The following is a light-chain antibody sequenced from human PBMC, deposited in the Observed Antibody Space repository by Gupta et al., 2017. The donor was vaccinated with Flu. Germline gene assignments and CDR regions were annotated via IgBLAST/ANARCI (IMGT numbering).Light chain of an antibody. V-gene: IGKV3-11*01. CDR3: EHGSNWPPAVT. CDR1: QNLAND. CDR2: DSF. J-gene: IGKJ3*01. Sequence: RAPLSCRASQNLANDICWFQQNPGQPPRLLVFDSFSRAAGVPARFSGSGYGTEFTLTISSLEPEDFAIYYCEHGSNWPPAVTFGPGTRVDVK.